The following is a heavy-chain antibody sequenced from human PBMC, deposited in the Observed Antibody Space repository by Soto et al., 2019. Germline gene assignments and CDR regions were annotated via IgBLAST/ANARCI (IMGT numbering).Heavy chain of an antibody. CDR1: GYTFTGYY. J-gene: IGHJ6*02. D-gene: IGHD6-13*01. CDR3: ARDGYSSSWYQISYYYYGMDV. V-gene: IGHV1-2*02. Sequence: ASVKVSCKASGYTFTGYYMHWVRQAPGQGLEWMGWINPNSGGTNYAQKFQGRVTMTRDTSISTAYMELSRLRPDDTAVYYCARDGYSSSWYQISYYYYGMDVWGQGTTVTVSS. CDR2: INPNSGGT.